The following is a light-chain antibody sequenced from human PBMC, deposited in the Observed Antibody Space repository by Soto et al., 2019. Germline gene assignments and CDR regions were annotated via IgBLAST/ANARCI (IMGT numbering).Light chain of an antibody. CDR2: GAS. CDR1: QSINFF. CDR3: QQRSNWIT. J-gene: IGKJ5*01. V-gene: IGKV1-39*01. Sequence: DSQMTQSPSSLSASVGDRVTITCRASQSINFFLNWYQQKSGKAPNLLIYGASSLQSGVPSRFSGSGSGTEFTLTISSLQPEDFAVYYCQQRSNWITFGQGTRLEIK.